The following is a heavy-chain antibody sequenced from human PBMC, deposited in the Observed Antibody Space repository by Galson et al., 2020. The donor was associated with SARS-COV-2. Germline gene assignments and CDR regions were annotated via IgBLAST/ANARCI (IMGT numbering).Heavy chain of an antibody. J-gene: IGHJ4*02. V-gene: IGHV2-70*11. CDR2: IDWADDK. D-gene: IGHD6-19*01. CDR1: GFSLSTSGMC. CDR3: ARITVAGLGFDY. Sequence: ESGPTLVKPTQTLTLTCTFSGFSLSTSGMCVSWIRQPPGKALEWLARIDWADDKYYGTSLKTRLTISKDTSKNQVVLTMTNMDPVDTATYYCARITVAGLGFDYWGQGTLVTVSS.